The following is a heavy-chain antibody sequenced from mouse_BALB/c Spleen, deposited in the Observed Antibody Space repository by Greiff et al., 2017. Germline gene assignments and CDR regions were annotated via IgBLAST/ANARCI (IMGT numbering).Heavy chain of an antibody. Sequence: EVKVEESGGGLVQPGGSMKLSCVASGFTFSNYWMNWVRQSPEKGLEWVAEIRLKSNNYATHYAESVKGRFTISRDDSKSSVYLQMNNLRAEDTGIYDCTRDGYPPYWGQGTTLTVSS. V-gene: IGHV6-6*02. D-gene: IGHD2-3*01. CDR1: GFTFSNYW. CDR3: TRDGYPPY. CDR2: IRLKSNNYAT. J-gene: IGHJ2*01.